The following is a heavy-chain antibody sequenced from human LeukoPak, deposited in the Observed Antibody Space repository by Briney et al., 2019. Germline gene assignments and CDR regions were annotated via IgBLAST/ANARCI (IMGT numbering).Heavy chain of an antibody. J-gene: IGHJ4*02. CDR2: ITGTGDST. Sequence: PGGSLRLSCAASGFTFRSYAMSWVRQPPGKGLEWVSTITGTGDSTYYADSVSGRFTISRDNSKNTLYLQMNSLRAEDTAVYSCAKWDGTRDASNWYGPFDHWGQGALVTVSS. CDR3: AKWDGTRDASNWYGPFDH. V-gene: IGHV3-23*01. D-gene: IGHD6-13*01. CDR1: GFTFRSYA.